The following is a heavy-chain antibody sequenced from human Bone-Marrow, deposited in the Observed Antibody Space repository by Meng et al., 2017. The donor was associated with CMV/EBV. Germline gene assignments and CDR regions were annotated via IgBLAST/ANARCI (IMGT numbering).Heavy chain of an antibody. CDR3: AYGVLTGYYSGYYYGLDV. D-gene: IGHD3-9*01. CDR2: IIPIFGRA. CDR1: GGIFSRCA. V-gene: IGHV1-69*05. Sequence: SVKVSCKASGGIFSRCAISWVRQAPGQGLEWMGGIIPIFGRANYAQKFQGRVTITTDDSTSTAYMEVSSLRSEDTALYYCAYGVLTGYYSGYYYGLDVWGQGTTVTV. J-gene: IGHJ6*02.